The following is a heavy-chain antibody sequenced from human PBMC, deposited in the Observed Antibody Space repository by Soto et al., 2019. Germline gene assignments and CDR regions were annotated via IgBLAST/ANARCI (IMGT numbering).Heavy chain of an antibody. D-gene: IGHD3-9*01. J-gene: IGHJ4*02. CDR1: GFTFSDYY. CDR3: ARDVLTGYFSPPWYYDY. CDR2: ISNSGRTI. Sequence: PGGSLRLSCAASGFTFSDYYMSWVRQAPGRGLEWVSHISNSGRTIFYAGSVKGRFTISRDNAKSSLYLQMNSLRAEDTAVYYCARDVLTGYFSPPWYYDYWGQGTLVTVSS. V-gene: IGHV3-11*01.